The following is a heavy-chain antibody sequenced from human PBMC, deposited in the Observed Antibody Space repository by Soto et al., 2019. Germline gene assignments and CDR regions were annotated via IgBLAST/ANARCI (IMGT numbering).Heavy chain of an antibody. CDR1: GYTFTGYY. D-gene: IGHD2-15*01. V-gene: IGHV1-2*04. CDR3: ARDDCSGGSCYPH. Sequence: GASVKVSCKASGYTFTGYYMHWVRQAPGQGLEWKGWIKTNSGGTKYAQKNKGWVTMTRDTSISTAYMELSRLRSDDTAVYYCARDDCSGGSCYPHWGQGTLVTVSS. CDR2: IKTNSGGT. J-gene: IGHJ4*02.